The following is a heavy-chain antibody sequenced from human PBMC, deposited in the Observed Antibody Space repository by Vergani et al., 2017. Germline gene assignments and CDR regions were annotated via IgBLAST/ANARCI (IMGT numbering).Heavy chain of an antibody. D-gene: IGHD5-12*01. CDR1: GGTFSSYA. CDR3: ARGEWKWPRYYYYMDV. CDR2: IIPSFGTA. Sequence: QVQLVQSGAEVKKPGSSVKVSCKASGGTFSSYAISWVRQAPGQGLEWMGGIIPSFGTANYAQKFQGIVTSTADESTSTAYMELSSLRSEDTAVYYCARGEWKWPRYYYYMDVWGKGTTVTVSS. J-gene: IGHJ6*03. V-gene: IGHV1-69*01.